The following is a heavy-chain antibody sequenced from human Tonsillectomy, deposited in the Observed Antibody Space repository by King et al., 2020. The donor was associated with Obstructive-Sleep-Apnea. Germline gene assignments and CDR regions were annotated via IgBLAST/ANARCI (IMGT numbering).Heavy chain of an antibody. CDR1: GGSISSYY. J-gene: IGHJ6*02. CDR3: ARVRSVRGGFYGMDV. D-gene: IGHD3-10*01. V-gene: IGHV4-59*01. CDR2: IYYSGST. Sequence: LQLQESGPGLVKPSETLSLTCTVSGGSISSYYWNWIRQPPGKGLEWIGYIYYSGSTNYNPSLKSRVTISVDTSKNQFSLKLISVTAADTAVYYCARVRSVRGGFYGMDVWGQGTTVTVSS.